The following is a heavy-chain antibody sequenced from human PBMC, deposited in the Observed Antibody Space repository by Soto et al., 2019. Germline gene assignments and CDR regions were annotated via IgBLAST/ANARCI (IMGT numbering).Heavy chain of an antibody. J-gene: IGHJ2*01. V-gene: IGHV3-30*18. CDR1: GFTFSSYG. D-gene: IGHD3-22*01. Sequence: QVQLVESGGGVVQPGRSLRLSCAASGFTFSSYGMHWVRQAPGKGLEWVAVISYDGSNKYYADSVKGRFTISRDNSKNTLYLQMNSLRAEDTAVYYSAKDAARDSSGRGGWYFDLWGRGTLVTVSS. CDR3: AKDAARDSSGRGGWYFDL. CDR2: ISYDGSNK.